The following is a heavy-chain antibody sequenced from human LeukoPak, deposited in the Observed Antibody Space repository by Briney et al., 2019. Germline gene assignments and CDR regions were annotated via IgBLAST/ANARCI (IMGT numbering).Heavy chain of an antibody. D-gene: IGHD5-18*01. CDR2: ISYDGSNK. Sequence: SGGSLRLSCAASGFTFSSYAMHWVRQAPGKGLEWVAVISYDGSNKYYADSVKGRFTISRDNSKNTLYLQMNSLRAEDTAVYYCAREPWIQLDEVLRWGQGTLVTVSS. V-gene: IGHV3-30*04. J-gene: IGHJ4*02. CDR3: AREPWIQLDEVLR. CDR1: GFTFSSYA.